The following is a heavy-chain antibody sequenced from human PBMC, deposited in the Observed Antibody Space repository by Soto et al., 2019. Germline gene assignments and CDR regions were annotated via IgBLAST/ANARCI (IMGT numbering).Heavy chain of an antibody. D-gene: IGHD4-17*01. J-gene: IGHJ6*02. CDR2: IWYDGSNK. CDR1: GFTFSSYG. V-gene: IGHV3-33*01. Sequence: GGSLRLSCAASGFTFSSYGMHWVRQAPGKGLEWVAVIWYDGSNKYYADSVKGRFTISRDNSKNTLYLQMNSLRAEDTAVYYCARDETKFYYGGPYYCGMDVWGQGTSVTGSS. CDR3: ARDETKFYYGGPYYCGMDV.